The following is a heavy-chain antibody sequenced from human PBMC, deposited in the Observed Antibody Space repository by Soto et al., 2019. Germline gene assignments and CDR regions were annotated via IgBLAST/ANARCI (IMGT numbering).Heavy chain of an antibody. D-gene: IGHD1-26*01. V-gene: IGHV3-74*01. CDR1: GFTFSSYA. CDR3: ASIPPSAVGATTEVDY. CDR2: INADGTST. J-gene: IGHJ4*02. Sequence: PRLSCAASGFTFSSYAMSWVRQAPGKGLVWVSRINADGTSTGYADSVKGRFTISRDNAKNTLYLQMNSLRAEDTALYSCASIPPSAVGATTEVDYWGPGNMVTVSS.